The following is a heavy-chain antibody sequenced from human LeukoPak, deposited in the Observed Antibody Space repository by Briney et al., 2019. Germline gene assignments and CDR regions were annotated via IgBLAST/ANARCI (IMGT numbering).Heavy chain of an antibody. Sequence: GGSLRLSCAASGFTFSSYSMNWVRQASGKGLEWVSSISSSTSYIYYADSVKGRFTISRDNAKNSLYLQMNSLRAEDTAVYYCAGIAVAGTGENYFDYWGQGTLVTVSS. CDR2: ISSSTSYI. V-gene: IGHV3-21*01. J-gene: IGHJ4*02. D-gene: IGHD6-19*01. CDR3: AGIAVAGTGENYFDY. CDR1: GFTFSSYS.